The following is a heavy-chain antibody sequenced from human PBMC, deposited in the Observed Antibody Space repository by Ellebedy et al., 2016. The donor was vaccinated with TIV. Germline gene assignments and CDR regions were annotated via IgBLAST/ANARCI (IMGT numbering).Heavy chain of an antibody. Sequence: ASVKVSXXASGYTFAGNWLHWVRQAPGQGLEWMGCVNSDSGSTSSAQKFQGRVTMTKDTSISTAYMELSSLRSDDAAVYYCARRASCGGDCRRGEVDNWGQGTLVTVSS. D-gene: IGHD2-21*02. CDR2: VNSDSGST. CDR1: GYTFAGNW. V-gene: IGHV1-2*02. J-gene: IGHJ4*02. CDR3: ARRASCGGDCRRGEVDN.